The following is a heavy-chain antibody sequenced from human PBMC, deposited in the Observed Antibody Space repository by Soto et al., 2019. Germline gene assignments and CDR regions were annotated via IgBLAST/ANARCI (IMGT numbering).Heavy chain of an antibody. Sequence: SETLSLTCTVSGGSISSGGYYWSWIHQHPGKGLEWIGYIYYSGSTYYNPSLKSRVTISVDTSKNQFSLKLSSVTAADTAVYYCARVHRGGGGSCLDYWGQGTLVTVSS. CDR1: GGSISSGGYY. CDR3: ARVHRGGGGSCLDY. CDR2: IYYSGST. J-gene: IGHJ4*02. V-gene: IGHV4-31*03. D-gene: IGHD2-15*01.